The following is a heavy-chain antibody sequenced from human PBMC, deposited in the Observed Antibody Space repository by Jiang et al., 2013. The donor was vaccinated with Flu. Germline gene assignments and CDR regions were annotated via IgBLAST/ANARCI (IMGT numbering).Heavy chain of an antibody. Sequence: KKPGASVKVSCKASGYTFTSYAMNWVRQAPGQGLEWMGWINTNTGNPTYAQGFTGRFVFSLDTSVSTAYLQISSLKAEDTAVYYCARGPYCTNGVCYNHYGMDVWGQGTTVTVSS. J-gene: IGHJ6*02. D-gene: IGHD2-8*01. CDR1: GYTFTSYA. CDR3: ARGPYCTNGVCYNHYGMDV. V-gene: IGHV7-4-1*02. CDR2: INTNTGNP.